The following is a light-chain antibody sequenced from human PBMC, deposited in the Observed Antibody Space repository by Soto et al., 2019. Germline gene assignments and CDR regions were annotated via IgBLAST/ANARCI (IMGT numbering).Light chain of an antibody. CDR2: DAS. Sequence: DIRVAQARSSRSASVEDRVNITCRASQSISSWLAWYQQKPGKAPKLLIYDASSLESGVPSRFSGSGSGTEFTLTISGLQPDDFATYYCQQYNSYSLTFGGGTKVDIK. CDR3: QQYNSYSLT. V-gene: IGKV1-5*01. CDR1: QSISSW. J-gene: IGKJ4*01.